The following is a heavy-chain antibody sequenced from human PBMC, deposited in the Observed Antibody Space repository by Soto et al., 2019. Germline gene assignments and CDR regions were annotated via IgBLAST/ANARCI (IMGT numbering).Heavy chain of an antibody. CDR3: ARLSSLFFKNIVATITNYYYYMDV. D-gene: IGHD5-12*01. Sequence: PGGSLRLSCAASGFTFSSYAMSWVRQAPGKGLEWVSAICGSGVSTYYADSVKVLFTISRDNSKNTFYLQMNCLRAEDTALYYCARLSSLFFKNIVATITNYYYYMDVWGKGTTVTVSS. CDR1: GFTFSSYA. V-gene: IGHV3-23*01. CDR2: ICGSGVST. J-gene: IGHJ6*03.